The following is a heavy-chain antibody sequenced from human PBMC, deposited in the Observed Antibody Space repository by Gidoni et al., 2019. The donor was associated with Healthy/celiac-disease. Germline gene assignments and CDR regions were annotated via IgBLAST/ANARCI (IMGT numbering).Heavy chain of an antibody. CDR2: ISYDGSNK. CDR1: GFTFSSYA. V-gene: IGHV3-30-3*01. CDR3: ARDQGSGSYSSYYGMDV. D-gene: IGHD1-26*01. Sequence: QVQLVESGGGVVQPGRSLRLSCAASGFTFSSYAMHWVRQAPGKGLEWVAVISYDGSNKYYADSVKGRFTISRDNSKNTLYLQMNSLRAEDTAVYYCARDQGSGSYSSYYGMDVWGQGTTVTVSS. J-gene: IGHJ6*02.